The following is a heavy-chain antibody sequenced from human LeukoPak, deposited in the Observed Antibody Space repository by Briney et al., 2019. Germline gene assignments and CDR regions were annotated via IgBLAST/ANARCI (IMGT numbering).Heavy chain of an antibody. V-gene: IGHV3-23*01. Sequence: GGSLRLSCAASGFTFSSYAMSWVRQAPGKGLEWVSTISGSAISTDYADSVKGRFTISRDNSKNSLYLRMNSLRAEDTAVYYCTRHTSSSARTNAFDIWGQGTMVTVSS. J-gene: IGHJ3*02. CDR3: TRHTSSSARTNAFDI. CDR1: GFTFSSYA. D-gene: IGHD6-6*01. CDR2: ISGSAIST.